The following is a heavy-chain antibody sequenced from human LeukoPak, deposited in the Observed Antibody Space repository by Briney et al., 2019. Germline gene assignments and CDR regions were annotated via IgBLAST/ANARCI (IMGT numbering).Heavy chain of an antibody. CDR2: INHSGST. CDR3: ARGIAVAGTSYFDY. J-gene: IGHJ4*02. V-gene: IGHV4-34*01. D-gene: IGHD6-19*01. Sequence: PSETLSLTCAVYGGSFSGYYWSWIRQPPGKGLEWIGEINHSGSTNYNPSLKSRVTISVDTSKNQFSLKLSSVTAADTAVYYCARGIAVAGTSYFDYWGQGTLVTVSS. CDR1: GGSFSGYY.